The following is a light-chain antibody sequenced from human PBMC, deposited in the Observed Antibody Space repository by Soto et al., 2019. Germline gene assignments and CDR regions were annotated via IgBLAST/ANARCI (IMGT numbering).Light chain of an antibody. CDR2: EVS. Sequence: QSVLTQPPSVSAAPGQKVTISCSGSSSNIGGNSVSWYQQLPGTAPKLLIYEVSNRPSGVSNRFSGSKSGNTASLTISGLQAEDEADYYCSSYTSSSTPVVFGGGTKVTVL. J-gene: IGLJ2*01. CDR3: SSYTSSSTPVV. CDR1: SSNIGGNS. V-gene: IGLV2-14*01.